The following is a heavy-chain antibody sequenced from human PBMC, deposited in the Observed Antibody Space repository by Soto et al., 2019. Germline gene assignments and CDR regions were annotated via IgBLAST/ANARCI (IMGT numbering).Heavy chain of an antibody. J-gene: IGHJ6*02. CDR1: GYTFTSYG. D-gene: IGHD6-6*01. CDR3: ASSSSSGAYYYYGMDV. CDR2: ISAYNGNT. V-gene: IGHV1-18*01. Sequence: ASVKVFCKASGYTFTSYGISWVRQAPGQGLEWMGWISAYNGNTNYAQKLQGRVTMTTDTSTSTAYMELRSLRSDDTAVYYCASSSSSGAYYYYGMDVWGQGTTVTVSS.